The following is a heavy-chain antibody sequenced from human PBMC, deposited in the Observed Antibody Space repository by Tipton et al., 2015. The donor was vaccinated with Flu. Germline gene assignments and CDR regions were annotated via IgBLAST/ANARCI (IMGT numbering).Heavy chain of an antibody. CDR3: VRTLGGAGAY. J-gene: IGHJ4*02. V-gene: IGHV3-74*01. Sequence: GSLRLSCAASGFTFSGHWMHWVRQAPGKGLVWVSHSNYDGSTTHYADSVKGRFTISRDNAKSMVYLQMNSLRAEDSAVYYCVRTLGGAGAYWGRGTLATVSS. CDR1: GFTFSGHW. D-gene: IGHD6-19*01. CDR2: SNYDGSTT.